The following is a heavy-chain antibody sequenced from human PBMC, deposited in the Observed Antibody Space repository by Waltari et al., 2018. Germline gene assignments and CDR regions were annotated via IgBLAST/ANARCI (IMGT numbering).Heavy chain of an antibody. V-gene: IGHV4-34*01. CDR2: INHSGST. D-gene: IGHD2-15*01. CDR1: GGSFSGYY. J-gene: IGHJ3*02. Sequence: QVQLQQWGAGLLKPSETLSLTCAVYGGSFSGYYWSWIRQPPGKGLGWIGEINHSGSTNYNPSLKSRVTISVDTSKNQFSLKLSSVTAADTAVYYCARLLRYCSGGSCYTRDAFDIWGQGTMVTVSS. CDR3: ARLLRYCSGGSCYTRDAFDI.